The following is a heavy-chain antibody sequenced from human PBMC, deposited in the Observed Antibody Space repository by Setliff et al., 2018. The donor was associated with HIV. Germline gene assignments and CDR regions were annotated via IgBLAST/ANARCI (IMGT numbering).Heavy chain of an antibody. D-gene: IGHD1-1*01. V-gene: IGHV4-4*07. Sequence: NPSETLSLTCSVSGGSITGYYWSWIRQSAGKGLEWIGRIDISGTTTYNPSLKSRVTMSLDRSKNQFSLNLNSVTAADTAVYYCTRDGANWAPDYWGQGTLVTVSS. J-gene: IGHJ4*02. CDR2: IDISGTT. CDR1: GGSITGYY. CDR3: TRDGANWAPDY.